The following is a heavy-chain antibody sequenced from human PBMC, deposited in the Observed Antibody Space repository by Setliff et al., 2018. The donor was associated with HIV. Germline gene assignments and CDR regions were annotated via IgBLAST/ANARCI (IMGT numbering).Heavy chain of an antibody. CDR3: ARGAWYTSGWYSSRYMDV. CDR2: ISVYNGNT. Sequence: ASVKVSCKASGYIFTSHGISWVRQAPGQGLEWMGWISVYNGNTKYAQKFQGRVTMTTDTSTSTAYMELRSLRSDDTAVYYCARGAWYTSGWYSSRYMDVWGKGTTVTVSS. D-gene: IGHD6-19*01. V-gene: IGHV1-18*01. J-gene: IGHJ6*03. CDR1: GYIFTSHG.